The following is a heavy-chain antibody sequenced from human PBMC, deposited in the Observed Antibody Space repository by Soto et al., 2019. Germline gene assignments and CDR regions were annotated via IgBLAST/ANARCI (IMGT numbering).Heavy chain of an antibody. CDR2: IYYSGST. D-gene: IGHD3-10*01. Sequence: SETLSLTCTVSGGSISSGDYYWSWIRQPPGKGLEWIGYIYYSGSTNYNPSLKSRITISVDTSKNQFSLKLSSVTATDTAVYYCARAPPGSGSYSRYYYGMDVWGQGTTVTVSS. CDR3: ARAPPGSGSYSRYYYGMDV. V-gene: IGHV4-61*08. J-gene: IGHJ6*02. CDR1: GGSISSGDYY.